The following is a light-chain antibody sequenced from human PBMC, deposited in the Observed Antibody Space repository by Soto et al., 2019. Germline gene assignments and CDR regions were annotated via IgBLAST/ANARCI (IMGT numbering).Light chain of an antibody. J-gene: IGKJ1*01. V-gene: IGKV1-5*01. CDR3: QHYNSYWT. CDR2: AAS. CDR1: QSISRW. Sequence: DIPMTQSPYSLSPSFGDRVTLTCRASQSISRWLTWYQQKPGNAPKLLIYAASSLESGVPSMCSGSGAGKEFPLTISSLQPDDVATYYCQHYNSYWTCGQGTKGDI.